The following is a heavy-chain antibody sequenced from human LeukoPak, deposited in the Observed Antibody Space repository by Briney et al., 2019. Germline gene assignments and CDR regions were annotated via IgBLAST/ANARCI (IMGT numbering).Heavy chain of an antibody. CDR2: ITPIFGTV. CDR3: ARASSDDTAMATPFAY. Sequence: SVKLSCKSSGGTFSNYAINWVRQAPAQGLEWMVGITPIFGTVNYLQKFQGRVTITADKSTSTAYMELSRLRSEDTAIYYCARASSDDTAMATPFAYWGQGTLVTVSS. V-gene: IGHV1-69*06. D-gene: IGHD5-18*01. CDR1: GGTFSNYA. J-gene: IGHJ4*02.